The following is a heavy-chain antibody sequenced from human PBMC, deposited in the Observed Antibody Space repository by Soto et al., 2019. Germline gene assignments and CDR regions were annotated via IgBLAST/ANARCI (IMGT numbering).Heavy chain of an antibody. CDR3: ARETIAAAVDFDY. CDR1: GFTFSSYW. V-gene: IGHV3-74*01. Sequence: EVQLVESGGGLVQPGGSLRLSCAASGFTFSSYWMHWVRQAPGKGLVWVSRINRDGSSTSYADSVKGRFTISRDNXKTTLYLQMNSLRAEDTAGYYCARETIAAAVDFDYWGQGTLVTVSS. CDR2: INRDGSST. J-gene: IGHJ4*02. D-gene: IGHD6-13*01.